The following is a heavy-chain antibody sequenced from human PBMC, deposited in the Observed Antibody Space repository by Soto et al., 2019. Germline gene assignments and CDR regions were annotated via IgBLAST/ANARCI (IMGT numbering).Heavy chain of an antibody. V-gene: IGHV3-33*01. CDR1: GFNFSSYV. J-gene: IGHJ4*02. CDR2: IWYDGGNK. CDR3: ARDGQWLPRDGLRSSYYFDY. D-gene: IGHD6-19*01. Sequence: QVQLVESGGGVVQPGRSLRLSCAASGFNFSSYVMHWVRQAPGKGLEWVAVIWYDGGNKYYADSVKGRFTISRDNAKNTLYLKLNSLRAEDTAVYYCARDGQWLPRDGLRSSYYFDYWCQGTLVTVSS.